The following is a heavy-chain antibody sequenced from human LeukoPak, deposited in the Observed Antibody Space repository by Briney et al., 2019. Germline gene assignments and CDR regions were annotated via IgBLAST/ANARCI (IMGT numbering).Heavy chain of an antibody. CDR1: AYTFTGYY. Sequence: ASVKVSCKASAYTFTGYYIHWVRQAPGQGLEWMGIINPSGGSTSYAQKFQGRVTMTRDTSTSTVYMELSSLRSEDTAVYYCAREGYGGSTMLGGENDAFDIWGQGTMVTVSS. J-gene: IGHJ3*02. D-gene: IGHD4-23*01. V-gene: IGHV1-46*01. CDR3: AREGYGGSTMLGGENDAFDI. CDR2: INPSGGST.